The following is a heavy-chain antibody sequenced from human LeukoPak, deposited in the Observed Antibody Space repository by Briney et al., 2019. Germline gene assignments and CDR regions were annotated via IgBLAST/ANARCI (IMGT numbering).Heavy chain of an antibody. CDR2: IIPIFGTA. CDR3: ARDRTWFGESLDAFDI. Sequence: GASVKVSCKASGYTFTTYAMNWVRQAPGQGLEWMGGIIPIFGTANYAQKFQGRVTITADESTSTAYMELSSLRSEDTAVYYCARDRTWFGESLDAFDIWVQGTMVTVSS. CDR1: GYTFTTYA. V-gene: IGHV1-69*13. D-gene: IGHD3-10*01. J-gene: IGHJ3*02.